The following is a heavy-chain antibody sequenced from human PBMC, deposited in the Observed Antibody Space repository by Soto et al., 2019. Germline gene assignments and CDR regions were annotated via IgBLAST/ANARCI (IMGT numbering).Heavy chain of an antibody. D-gene: IGHD2-15*01. V-gene: IGHV3-30-3*01. J-gene: IGHJ6*02. Sequence: GGSLRLSCAASGFTFSIYAMHWVRHAPGKGLEWVAVISCDGSNKYYADSVKGRFTISRDNSKNTLYLQMNSLRAEDTAVYYCARGRCSGGSCYSYYYYYGMDVWGQGTTVTVSS. CDR2: ISCDGSNK. CDR1: GFTFSIYA. CDR3: ARGRCSGGSCYSYYYYYGMDV.